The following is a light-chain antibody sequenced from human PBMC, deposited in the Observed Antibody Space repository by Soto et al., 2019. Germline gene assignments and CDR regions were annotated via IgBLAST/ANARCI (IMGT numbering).Light chain of an antibody. J-gene: IGLJ2*01. CDR3: CSSAGGYTLVV. V-gene: IGLV2-11*01. CDR2: DVS. Sequence: QSVLTQPRSVSGSPGQSVTIPCTGSSSDVGGDNSVSWYQQHPGKVPKLMIYDVSKRPSGVPDRFSGSKSGNTASLTISGLHAEDEADYSCCSSAGGYTLVVSGGGTKVTVL. CDR1: SSDVGGDNS.